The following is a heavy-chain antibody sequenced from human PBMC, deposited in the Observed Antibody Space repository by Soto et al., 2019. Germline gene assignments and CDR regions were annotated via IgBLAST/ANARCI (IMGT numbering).Heavy chain of an antibody. D-gene: IGHD2-15*01. J-gene: IGHJ4*02. CDR3: AKSELDIVVVVAATKDFDY. V-gene: IGHV3-23*01. CDR2: ISGSGGST. Sequence: GGSLRLSCAASGFTFSSYAMSWVRQAPGKGLEWVSAISGSGGSTYYADSVKGRFTISRDNSKNTLYLQMNSLRAEDTAVYYCAKSELDIVVVVAATKDFDYWGQGTLVTVSS. CDR1: GFTFSSYA.